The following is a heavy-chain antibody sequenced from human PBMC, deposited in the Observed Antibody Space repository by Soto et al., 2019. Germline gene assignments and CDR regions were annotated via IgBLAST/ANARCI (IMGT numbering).Heavy chain of an antibody. D-gene: IGHD6-13*01. CDR1: GYTFTSFY. CDR2: INPSGGIT. CDR3: ASSPAFSSSWYGLPPDPSHGMDV. Sequence: QMQLVQSGAEVKRPGASVRVSCKSSGYTFTSFYIHWVRQAPGQGLEWMGIINPSGGITNFAQRFPGRVTITRDLSMNPHYLELSSLKSDDTAVYYCASSPAFSSSWYGLPPDPSHGMDVWGQGTTVTVS. J-gene: IGHJ6*02. V-gene: IGHV1-46*01.